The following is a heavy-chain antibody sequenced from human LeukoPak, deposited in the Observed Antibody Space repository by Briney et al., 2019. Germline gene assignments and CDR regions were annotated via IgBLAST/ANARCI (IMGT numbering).Heavy chain of an antibody. J-gene: IGHJ6*03. Sequence: SVKVSCKASGGTFSSYAISWVRQAPGQGLEWMGGIIPIFGTANYAQKFQGRVTITTDESTSTAYMELSSLRSEDTAVYYCARGPSYSRSWIRYYYMDVWGKGTTVTVSS. V-gene: IGHV1-69*05. D-gene: IGHD6-13*01. CDR3: ARGPSYSRSWIRYYYMDV. CDR1: GGTFSSYA. CDR2: IIPIFGTA.